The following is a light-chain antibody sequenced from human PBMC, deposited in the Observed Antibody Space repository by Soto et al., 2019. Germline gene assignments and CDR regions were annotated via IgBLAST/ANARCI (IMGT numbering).Light chain of an antibody. V-gene: IGLV1-40*01. Sequence: QSVLTQPPSVSGAPGQRVTISCTGSSSNIGAGYDVHWYQQLPGTAPKLLIYGNSNRPSGIPDRFSGSKSGTSASLAITGLQAEDEADYYCKSYDSSLRVFGVGTKLTVL. J-gene: IGLJ3*02. CDR2: GNS. CDR1: SSNIGAGYD. CDR3: KSYDSSLRV.